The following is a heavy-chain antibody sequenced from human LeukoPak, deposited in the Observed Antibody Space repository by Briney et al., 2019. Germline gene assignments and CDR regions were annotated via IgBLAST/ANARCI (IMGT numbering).Heavy chain of an antibody. Sequence: SEALSLTCAVYGGSFSGYYWSWIRQPPGKGLEWIGEINHSGSTNYNPSLKSRVTISVDTSKNQFSLKLSSVTAADTAVYYCARGGPRGGSWGQGTLVTVSS. CDR1: GGSFSGYY. V-gene: IGHV4-34*01. J-gene: IGHJ5*02. CDR2: INHSGST. D-gene: IGHD5-12*01. CDR3: ARGGPRGGS.